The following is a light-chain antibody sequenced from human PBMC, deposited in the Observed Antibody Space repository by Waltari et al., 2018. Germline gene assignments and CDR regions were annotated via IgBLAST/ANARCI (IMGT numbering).Light chain of an antibody. J-gene: IGLJ3*02. V-gene: IGLV2-11*01. CDR1: SSDVGGYDA. CDR3: SSNAGYSTWV. Sequence: QSALPQPRPVSGPPGQPVTISCTGTSSDVGGYDAVSWYRQHPGKAPELIIYDVSKRPSGVPDRFSGSKSGNTASLTISGLQADDEADYYCSSNAGYSTWVFGGGTKVTVL. CDR2: DVS.